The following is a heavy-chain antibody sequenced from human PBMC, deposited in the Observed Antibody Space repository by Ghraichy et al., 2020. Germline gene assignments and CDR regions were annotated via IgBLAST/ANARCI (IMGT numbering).Heavy chain of an antibody. CDR2: DNGKSGVT. CDR3: ARVLSSSDDFEY. D-gene: IGHD3-22*01. CDR1: GYTFTDYY. Sequence: VKVSCKASGYTFTDYYIHWVRQAPGQGLEWMGLDNGKSGVTKYADKFQGRLTMTRDTSISTADMELTGLTSDDTGLYFCARVLSSSDDFEYWGQGTLVTVSS. J-gene: IGHJ4*02. V-gene: IGHV1-2*02.